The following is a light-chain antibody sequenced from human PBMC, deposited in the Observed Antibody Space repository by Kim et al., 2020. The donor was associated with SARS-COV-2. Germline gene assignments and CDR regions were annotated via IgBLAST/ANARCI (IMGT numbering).Light chain of an antibody. V-gene: IGKV2-30*02. Sequence: DVVMTQSPLSLPVTLGQPASIPCRSNQRLVHSDGRTYLNWFHQRPGQSPRRLIYKISTRDSGVPDRFSGSGSGTDFTLEISRVEAEDVGIYYCMQTTHWPYTFGQGTKLEI. J-gene: IGKJ2*01. CDR3: MQTTHWPYT. CDR2: KIS. CDR1: QRLVHSDGRTY.